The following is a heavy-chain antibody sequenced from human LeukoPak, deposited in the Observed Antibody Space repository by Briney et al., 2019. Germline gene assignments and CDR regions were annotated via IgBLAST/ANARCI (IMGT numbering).Heavy chain of an antibody. D-gene: IGHD6-13*01. CDR2: ISYDGSNK. CDR1: GFTFSSYA. V-gene: IGHV3-30-3*01. J-gene: IGHJ6*02. CDR3: ARGPGQQLVSPDYYYYYGMDV. Sequence: GRSLRLSCAASGFTFSSYAMHWVRQAPGKGLEWVAVISYDGSNKYYADSVKGRFTISRDNSKNTLYLQMNSLRAEDTAVYYCARGPGQQLVSPDYYYYYGMDVWGQGTTVTVSS.